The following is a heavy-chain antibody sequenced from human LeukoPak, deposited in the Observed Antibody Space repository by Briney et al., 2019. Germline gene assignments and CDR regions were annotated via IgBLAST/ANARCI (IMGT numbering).Heavy chain of an antibody. CDR2: IKQDGSEK. Sequence: PGGSLRLSCAASGFTVSSNYMSWVRQAPGKGLEWVANIKQDGSEKYYVDSVKGRFTISRDNAKNSLYLQMNSLRAEDTAVYYCARCDGSGSYYIWGSYYFDYWGQGTLVTVSS. V-gene: IGHV3-7*01. D-gene: IGHD3-10*01. CDR1: GFTVSSNY. J-gene: IGHJ4*02. CDR3: ARCDGSGSYYIWGSYYFDY.